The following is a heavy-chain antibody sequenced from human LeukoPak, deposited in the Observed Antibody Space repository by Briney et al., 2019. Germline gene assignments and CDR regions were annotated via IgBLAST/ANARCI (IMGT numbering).Heavy chain of an antibody. CDR2: INTHTGNP. CDR1: GYKFISYA. D-gene: IGHD3-10*01. Sequence: ASVKVSCKGSGYKFISYATNWVRQAPGQGPEWMGWINTHTGNPTYARGFTGQYVFSVDTSVTTAYLQINSLRTEDTAVYYCARGGYYGGSGTYGFFDYWGQGSLVTVSS. V-gene: IGHV7-4-1*02. CDR3: ARGGYYGGSGTYGFFDY. J-gene: IGHJ4*02.